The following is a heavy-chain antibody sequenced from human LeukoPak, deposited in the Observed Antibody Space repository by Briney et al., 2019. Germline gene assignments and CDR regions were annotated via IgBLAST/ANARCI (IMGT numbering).Heavy chain of an antibody. V-gene: IGHV3-48*01. CDR2: ISSSSTTL. CDR1: GFTFNNYG. Sequence: TGGSLRLSCAASGFTFNNYGMNWVRQAPGKGLEWVSYISSSSTTLYYADSVKGRFTISRDNARNSLYLQTNSLRAEDTAVYYCASASSSWYYIAYWGQGILVTVSS. J-gene: IGHJ4*02. D-gene: IGHD6-13*01. CDR3: ASASSSWYYIAY.